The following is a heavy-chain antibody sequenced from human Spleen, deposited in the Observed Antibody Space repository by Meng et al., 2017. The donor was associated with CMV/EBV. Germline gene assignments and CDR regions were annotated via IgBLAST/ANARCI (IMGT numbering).Heavy chain of an antibody. CDR2: IIPDVGTP. D-gene: IGHD5-24*01. CDR3: STGGYDGSYYYGMDV. J-gene: IGHJ6*02. V-gene: IGHV1-69*05. Sequence: SVKVSCKASGDTFSNNAISWLRQAPGQRPEWMGGIIPDVGTPDYAEKFQGRVTITTDESTSTAYMEMSSLRSDDTAVYYCSTGGYDGSYYYGMDVWGQGTTVTVSS. CDR1: GDTFSNNA.